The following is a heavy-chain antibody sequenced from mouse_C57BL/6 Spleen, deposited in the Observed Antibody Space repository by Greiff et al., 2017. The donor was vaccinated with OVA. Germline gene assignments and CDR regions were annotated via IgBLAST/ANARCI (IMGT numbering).Heavy chain of an antibody. V-gene: IGHV1-50*01. CDR2: IDPSDSYT. D-gene: IGHD4-1*01. CDR3: ARSKTGSYYAMDY. J-gene: IGHJ4*01. CDR1: GYTFTSYW. Sequence: QVQLQQPGAELVKPGASVKLSCKASGYTFTSYWMQWVKQRPGQGLEWIGEIDPSDSYTNYNQKFNGKATLTVDTSSSTAYMQLSSLTSEDSAVYYCARSKTGSYYAMDYWGQGTSVTVSS.